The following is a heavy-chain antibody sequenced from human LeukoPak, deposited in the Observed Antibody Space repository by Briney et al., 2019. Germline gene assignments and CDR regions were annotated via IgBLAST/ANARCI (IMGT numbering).Heavy chain of an antibody. J-gene: IGHJ4*02. CDR1: GGSINFYY. Sequence: PSETLSLTCTVSGGSINFYYWSWIRQPPGKRLEWIAYIFTSGSTSYNPSLKSRVTISVDMSKNQFSLKLSSVTAADTAVYYCARHGRGYSGYDYWYLDYWGQGTLVTVSS. CDR3: ARHGRGYSGYDYWYLDY. D-gene: IGHD5-12*01. CDR2: IFTSGST. V-gene: IGHV4-4*09.